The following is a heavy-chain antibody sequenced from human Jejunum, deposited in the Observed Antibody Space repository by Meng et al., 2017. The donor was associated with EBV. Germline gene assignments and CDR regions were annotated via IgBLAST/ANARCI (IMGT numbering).Heavy chain of an antibody. Sequence: VELVECGGGVVQPGGSLRLSCAASGFTFNSHTMSWVRQAPGKGLEWVSAITDSGGSTYYTDSVKGRFTISRDNSKNTLYLQMNSLRAEDTAVYYCAKLTRAWGQGTLVTVSS. CDR2: ITDSGGST. CDR3: AKLTRA. V-gene: IGHV3-23*04. CDR1: GFTFNSHT. J-gene: IGHJ5*02.